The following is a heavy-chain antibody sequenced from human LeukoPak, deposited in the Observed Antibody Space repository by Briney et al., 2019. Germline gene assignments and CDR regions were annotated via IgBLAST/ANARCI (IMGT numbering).Heavy chain of an antibody. CDR1: GFTFSTYW. CDR2: IKTDGSSK. Sequence: PGESLRLSCAASGFTFSTYWMHWVRQAPGKGLLWVARIKTDGSSKIYADSVKGRFTISRDNAKSTLYLQMDSLRPEDTAVYYCARVDPTGDGYNCVDSWGQGTLVTVSA. J-gene: IGHJ4*02. D-gene: IGHD5-24*01. CDR3: ARVDPTGDGYNCVDS. V-gene: IGHV3-74*01.